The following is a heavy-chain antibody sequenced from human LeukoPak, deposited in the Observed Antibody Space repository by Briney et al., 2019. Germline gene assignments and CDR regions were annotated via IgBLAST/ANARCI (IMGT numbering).Heavy chain of an antibody. J-gene: IGHJ4*02. Sequence: PSASVKVSCKASGYTFTSYGISWVRQAPGQGLEWMGWISAYNGNTNYAQKLQGRVTMTTDTSTSTAYMELRSLRSDDTAVYYCARDPDCISANCYFAHYDYWGQGTLVTVSS. D-gene: IGHD2-2*01. CDR1: GYTFTSYG. V-gene: IGHV1-18*01. CDR2: ISAYNGNT. CDR3: ARDPDCISANCYFAHYDY.